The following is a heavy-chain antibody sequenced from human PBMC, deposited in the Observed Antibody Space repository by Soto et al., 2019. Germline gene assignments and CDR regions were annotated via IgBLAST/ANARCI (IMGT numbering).Heavy chain of an antibody. V-gene: IGHV3-15*01. J-gene: IGHJ4*02. CDR3: MAAATK. CDR2: IKSISSGATT. D-gene: IGHD1-26*01. CDR1: GFSFTNAW. Sequence: EVQLVESGGGLVKPGGSLRLSCAAFGFSFTNAWMTWVRQAPGKGLEWVGRIKSISSGATTDYAAPVKGRFSISRDDSKNTVYLKMNSLKTDDTAVYYCMAAATKWGQGTLVTVSS.